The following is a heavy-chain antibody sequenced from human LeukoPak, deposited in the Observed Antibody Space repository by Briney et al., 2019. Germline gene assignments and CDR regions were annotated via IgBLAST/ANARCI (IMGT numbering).Heavy chain of an antibody. CDR3: ARIRPVAGTDY. CDR2: INANAINT. D-gene: IGHD6-19*01. Sequence: GGSLRLSCEASGFAFSFSAMTWVRQAPGTSLEWVSTINANAINTYYADSVKGRFTTSRDNAKNSLSLQMNSLRAEDTAVYYCARIRPVAGTDYWGQGTLVTVSS. J-gene: IGHJ4*02. V-gene: IGHV3-21*01. CDR1: GFAFSFSA.